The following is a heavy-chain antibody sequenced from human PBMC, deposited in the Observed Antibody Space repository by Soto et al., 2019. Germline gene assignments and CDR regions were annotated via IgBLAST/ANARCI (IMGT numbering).Heavy chain of an antibody. CDR1: GYTFTNYG. D-gene: IGHD3-10*01. CDR3: ARGVGSGTYYNQYNWFDP. Sequence: GASVKVSCKASGYTFTNYGISWVRQAPGQALEWMGWINTYNGNTNHAQKLQGRVTMTTDTSTSTAYMELRSLRSDDTAVYYCARGVGSGTYYNQYNWFDPWGQGTLVTVSS. J-gene: IGHJ5*02. CDR2: INTYNGNT. V-gene: IGHV1-18*01.